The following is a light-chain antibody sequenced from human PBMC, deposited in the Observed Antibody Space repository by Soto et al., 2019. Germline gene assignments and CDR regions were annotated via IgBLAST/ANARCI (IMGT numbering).Light chain of an antibody. V-gene: IGLV2-14*01. J-gene: IGLJ2*01. CDR1: SSDVGGYNF. CDR2: EVS. CDR3: SSYTSSSTLV. Sequence: QSALTQPASVSGSPGQSITISCTGTSSDVGGYNFVCWYQQHPGKAPKLMIYEVSNRPSGVSNRFSGSKSGNTASLTISGLQSEDAADYFCSSYTSSSTLVFGGGTKLTVL.